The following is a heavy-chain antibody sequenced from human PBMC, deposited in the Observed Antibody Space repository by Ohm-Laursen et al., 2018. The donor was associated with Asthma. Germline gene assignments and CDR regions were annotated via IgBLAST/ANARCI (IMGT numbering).Heavy chain of an antibody. D-gene: IGHD4-23*01. Sequence: SLRLSCAASGFTFSSYAMHWVRQAPGKGLEWLAFASYDGGNKDYADSVKGRFTISRDNSDNALYLQMNSLRAEDTAVYYCVRSVDDGGNSGDYWGQGTLVTVSS. CDR3: VRSVDDGGNSGDY. J-gene: IGHJ4*02. CDR1: GFTFSSYA. CDR2: ASYDGGNK. V-gene: IGHV3-30*03.